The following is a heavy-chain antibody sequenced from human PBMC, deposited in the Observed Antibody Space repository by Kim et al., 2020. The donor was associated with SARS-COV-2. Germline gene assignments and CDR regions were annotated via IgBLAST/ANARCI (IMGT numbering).Heavy chain of an antibody. V-gene: IGHV4-31*03. CDR1: GASISSGGYY. CDR2: IYYSGNT. CDR3: ARGGVASIQDY. J-gene: IGHJ4*02. D-gene: IGHD5-12*01. Sequence: SETLSLTCTVSGASISSGGYYWSWIRQHPGKGLEWIGNIYYSGNTYYNPSLMSRVTISVETSKNQFSLSLSSVTAADTAVYYCARGGVASIQDYWGQGTL.